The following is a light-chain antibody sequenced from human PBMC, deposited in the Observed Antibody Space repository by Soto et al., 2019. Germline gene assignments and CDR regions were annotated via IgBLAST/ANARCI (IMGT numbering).Light chain of an antibody. CDR3: SSYTSSSTLYV. V-gene: IGLV2-14*01. Sequence: QSALTQPASVSGSPGQSVTIPCTGTSSDVGGYIYVSWYQQHPGKAPKLMIYDVSNRPSGVSNRFSGSKSGNTASLTISGLQAEDEADYYCSSYTSSSTLYVFGTGTKVTVL. CDR2: DVS. J-gene: IGLJ1*01. CDR1: SSDVGGYIY.